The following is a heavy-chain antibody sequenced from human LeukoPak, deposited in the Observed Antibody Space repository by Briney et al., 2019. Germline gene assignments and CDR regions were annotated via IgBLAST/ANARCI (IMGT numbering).Heavy chain of an antibody. CDR3: TRDSGYNAFDI. D-gene: IGHD5-12*01. V-gene: IGHV3-7*01. CDR1: GFTFSTYA. CDR2: IKEDGTAK. J-gene: IGHJ3*02. Sequence: PGRSLRLSCAASGFTFSTYAMNWVRQAPGKGLEWVGNIKEDGTAKNYVVSVRGRFTISRDNAKNSLYLQMNSLRGEDTAVYYCTRDSGYNAFDIWGQGTMVTVSS.